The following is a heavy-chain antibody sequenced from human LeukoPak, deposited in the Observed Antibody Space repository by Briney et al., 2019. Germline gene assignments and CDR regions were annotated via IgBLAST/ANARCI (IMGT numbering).Heavy chain of an antibody. CDR3: AKDKAYYYDSSGYLSDY. Sequence: PGGSLRLSCAASGFTFSSYGMHWVRQAPGKGLEWVAFIRYDGSNKYYADSVKGRFTISRDNSKNTLYLQMNSLRVEDTAVYYCAKDKAYYYDSSGYLSDYWGQGTLVTVSP. D-gene: IGHD3-22*01. V-gene: IGHV3-30*02. CDR1: GFTFSSYG. J-gene: IGHJ4*02. CDR2: IRYDGSNK.